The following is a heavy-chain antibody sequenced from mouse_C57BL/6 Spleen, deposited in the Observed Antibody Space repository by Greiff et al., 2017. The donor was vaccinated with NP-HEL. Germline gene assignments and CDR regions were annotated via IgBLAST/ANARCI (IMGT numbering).Heavy chain of an antibody. V-gene: IGHV1-63*01. J-gene: IGHJ1*03. D-gene: IGHD2-4*01. CDR2: IYPGGGYT. CDR1: GYTFTNYW. Sequence: QVQLKQSGAELVRPGTSVKMSCKASGYTFTNYWIGWAKQRPGHGLEWIGDIYPGGGYTNYNEKFKGKATLTADKSSSTAYMQFSSLTSEDSAIYYCARSRDYDWYFDVWGTGTTVTVSS. CDR3: ARSRDYDWYFDV.